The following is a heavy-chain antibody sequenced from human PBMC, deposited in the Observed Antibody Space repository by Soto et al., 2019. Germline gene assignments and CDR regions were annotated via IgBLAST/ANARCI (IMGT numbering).Heavy chain of an antibody. CDR3: TGGTTFTSSFWFDP. J-gene: IGHJ5*02. V-gene: IGHV6-1*01. CDR1: GDSATSNRAA. Sequence: SPTLSLTCDISGDSATSNRAAWNWIRQSPSRGLEWLGRTYYRSKWYNDYGTSVRGRITFNADTSKNQLSLQLNSVTPEDTAVYYCTGGTTFTSSFWFDPWGQGTLVTVSS. D-gene: IGHD1-1*01. CDR2: TYYRSKWYN.